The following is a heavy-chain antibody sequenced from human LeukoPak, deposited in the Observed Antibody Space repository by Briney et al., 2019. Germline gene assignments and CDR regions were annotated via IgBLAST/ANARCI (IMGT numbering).Heavy chain of an antibody. D-gene: IGHD3-22*01. CDR3: AIPENYYDSSGYGLGY. CDR2: ISGSGGSI. CDR1: GFTFSSYA. V-gene: IGHV3-23*01. Sequence: PGGSLRLSCAASGFTFSSYAMSWVRQAPGKGLEWVSAISGSGGSIYYADSVKGRFTISRDNSKNTLYLQMNRLRAEDTAVYYCAIPENYYDSSGYGLGYWGQGTLVTVSS. J-gene: IGHJ4*02.